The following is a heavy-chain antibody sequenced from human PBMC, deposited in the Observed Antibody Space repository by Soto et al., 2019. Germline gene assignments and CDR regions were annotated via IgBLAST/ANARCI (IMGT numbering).Heavy chain of an antibody. J-gene: IGHJ4*02. Sequence: ASVKVSCKASGGTFSSYAISWVRQAPGQGLEWMGGIIPIFGTANYAQKFQGRVTITADESTSTAYMELNSLRSEDTAVYYCARSVAARPSPFDYWGQGTLVTVSS. CDR1: GGTFSSYA. V-gene: IGHV1-69*13. CDR3: ARSVAARPSPFDY. CDR2: IIPIFGTA. D-gene: IGHD6-6*01.